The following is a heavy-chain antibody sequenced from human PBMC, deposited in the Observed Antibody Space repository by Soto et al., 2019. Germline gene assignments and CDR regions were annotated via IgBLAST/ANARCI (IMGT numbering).Heavy chain of an antibody. CDR2: ASYDGTKK. Sequence: LRLSCAASGFIFRSYAIHWVRQAPGRGLEWVSYASYDGTKKDYADSVKGRFTISRDNSNNTVYLQMNSLRAEDTALYYCARGWLRFGVDYWGQGTPVTV. V-gene: IGHV3-30-3*01. D-gene: IGHD5-12*01. CDR1: GFIFRSYA. CDR3: ARGWLRFGVDY. J-gene: IGHJ4*02.